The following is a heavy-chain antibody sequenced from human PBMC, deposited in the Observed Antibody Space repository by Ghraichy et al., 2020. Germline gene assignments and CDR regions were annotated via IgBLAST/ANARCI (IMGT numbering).Heavy chain of an antibody. D-gene: IGHD4-17*01. CDR1: GFTFSSYE. CDR3: ARAAYGVKGPHDAFDI. Sequence: GGSLRLSCAASGFTFSSYEMNWVRQAPGKGLEWVSYISSSDSTIYYADSVKGRFTISRDNAKNSLYLQMNSLRAEDTAVYYCARAAYGVKGPHDAFDIWGQGTMVTVSS. CDR2: ISSSDSTI. V-gene: IGHV3-48*03. J-gene: IGHJ3*02.